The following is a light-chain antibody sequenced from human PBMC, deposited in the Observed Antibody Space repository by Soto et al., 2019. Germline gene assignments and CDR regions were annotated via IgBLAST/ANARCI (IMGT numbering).Light chain of an antibody. CDR2: DAS. J-gene: IGKJ1*01. CDR3: QQYNRYSTWT. V-gene: IGKV1-5*01. CDR1: QSISRW. Sequence: DIQMTQSPSTLSASVGDRVTIACRASQSISRWLAWYQQKPGKAPKVLIWDASSLQRGVPSRFSGSVSGTEFTLTISSLQPDDFATYYCQQYNRYSTWTFGLGTKVEIK.